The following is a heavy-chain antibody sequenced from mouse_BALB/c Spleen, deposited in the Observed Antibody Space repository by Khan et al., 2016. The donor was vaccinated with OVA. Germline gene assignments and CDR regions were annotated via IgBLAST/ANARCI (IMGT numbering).Heavy chain of an antibody. CDR1: GYSITSDYA. CDR2: INYSGGT. V-gene: IGHV3-2*02. J-gene: IGHJ3*01. Sequence: VQLKQSGPGLVKPSQSLYLTCTVTGYSITSDYAWNWIRQFPGNKLVWMGYINYSGGTSYLPTLKSRISITRDTSRNTVFLQLNSVTTEDSATYYCARWVAYWGQGTLVTVS. CDR3: ARWVAY.